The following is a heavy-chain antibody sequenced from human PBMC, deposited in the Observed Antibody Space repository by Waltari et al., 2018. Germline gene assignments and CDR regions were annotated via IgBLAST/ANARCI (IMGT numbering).Heavy chain of an antibody. J-gene: IGHJ4*02. CDR3: ARDQCSGGSRYSDLDY. V-gene: IGHV4-39*07. CDR1: GGSISSSSYY. CDR2: IYYSGGT. Sequence: QLQLQESGPGLVKPSETLSLTCTVSGGSISSSSYYWRWIRQPPGKGLAWIGSIYYSGGTYYNPSIKSRVTIAVDTSKNRSALKLSSVTAADTAVYYWARDQCSGGSRYSDLDYWGQGTLVTVSS. D-gene: IGHD2-15*01.